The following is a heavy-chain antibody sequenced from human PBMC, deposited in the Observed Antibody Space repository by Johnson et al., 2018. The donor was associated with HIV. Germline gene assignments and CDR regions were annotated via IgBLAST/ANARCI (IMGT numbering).Heavy chain of an antibody. J-gene: IGHJ3*02. CDR3: AKVDTAMVNAFDI. D-gene: IGHD5-18*01. Sequence: VQLVESGGGLVQPGGSLRLSCAASGFTFSTYWMNWVRQAPGKGLVWVSRLNSDGSRTDYADSVKGRFTISRDNAKNTLYLQLNSLRAEDTAVYYCAKVDTAMVNAFDIWGQGTMVTVSS. CDR1: GFTFSTYW. CDR2: LNSDGSRT. V-gene: IGHV3-74*01.